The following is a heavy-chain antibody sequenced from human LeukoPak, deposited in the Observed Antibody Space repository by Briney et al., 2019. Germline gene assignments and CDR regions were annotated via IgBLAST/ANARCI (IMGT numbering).Heavy chain of an antibody. CDR3: ARDNSYSDSSWWFDP. Sequence: ASVKVSCKASGYTFTSYYMHWVRQAPGQGLEWMGIINPSGGSTSYAQKFQGRVTMTRDTSTSTVCMELSSLRSEDTAVYYCARDNSYSDSSWWFDPWGQGTLVTVSS. D-gene: IGHD1-26*01. CDR1: GYTFTSYY. CDR2: INPSGGST. J-gene: IGHJ5*02. V-gene: IGHV1-46*01.